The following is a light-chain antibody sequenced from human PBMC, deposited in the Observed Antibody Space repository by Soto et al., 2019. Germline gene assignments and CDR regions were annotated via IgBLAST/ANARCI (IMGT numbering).Light chain of an antibody. CDR2: DAS. CDR1: QSVFSS. Sequence: EIVMTQSPATLSVSPGEIATLSCGASQSVFSSLAWYQQKPGQAPRLVIYDASTRTTGLPARFSGSGSGTEFTLSISTLQSEDSAVYYCQQYDIWPRTFGQGTKVEIK. CDR3: QQYDIWPRT. V-gene: IGKV3D-15*01. J-gene: IGKJ1*01.